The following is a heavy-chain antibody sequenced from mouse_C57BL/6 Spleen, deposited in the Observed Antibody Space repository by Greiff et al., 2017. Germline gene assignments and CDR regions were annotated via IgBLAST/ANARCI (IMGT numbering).Heavy chain of an antibody. D-gene: IGHD2-4*01. CDR3: AKTLYYDYGERYFDV. J-gene: IGHJ1*03. CDR2: IWRGGST. CDR1: GFSLTSYG. Sequence: QVQLKQSGPGLVQPSQSLSITCTVSGFSLTSYGVHWVRQSPGKGLEWLGVIWRGGSTDYNAAFMSRLSITKDNSKSQVFFKMNSLQADDTAIYYCAKTLYYDYGERYFDVWGTGTTVTVSS. V-gene: IGHV2-5*01.